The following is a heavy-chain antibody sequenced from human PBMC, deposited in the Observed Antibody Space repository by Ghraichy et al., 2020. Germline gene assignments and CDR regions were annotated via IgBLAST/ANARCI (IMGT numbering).Heavy chain of an antibody. CDR1: GGSISSGGYY. Sequence: SETLSLTCTVSGGSISSGGYYWSWIRQHSGKGLEWIGYIYYSGSTYYNPSLKSRVTISVDTSKNQFSLKLSSVTAADTAVYYCARYGKGRLDYWGQGTLVTVSS. D-gene: IGHD1-26*01. J-gene: IGHJ4*02. V-gene: IGHV4-31*03. CDR2: IYYSGST. CDR3: ARYGKGRLDY.